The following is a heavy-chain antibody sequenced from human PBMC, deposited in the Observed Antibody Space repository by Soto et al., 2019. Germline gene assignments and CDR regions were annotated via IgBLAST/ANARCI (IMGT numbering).Heavy chain of an antibody. CDR1: GFTFSSYG. CDR2: IWYDGSNK. V-gene: IGHV3-33*01. D-gene: IGHD6-13*01. CDR3: ARVRPGIAAAGPDYYYYGMDV. Sequence: QVQLVESGGGVVQPGRSLRLSCAASGFTFSSYGMHWVRQAPGKGLEWVAVIWYDGSNKYYADSVKGRFTISRDNSKNTLYLQRNSLRAEDTAVYYCARVRPGIAAAGPDYYYYGMDVWGQGTTVTVSS. J-gene: IGHJ6*02.